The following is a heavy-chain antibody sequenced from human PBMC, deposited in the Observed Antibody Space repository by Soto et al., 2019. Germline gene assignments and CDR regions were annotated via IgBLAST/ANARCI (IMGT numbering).Heavy chain of an antibody. D-gene: IGHD3-9*01. CDR3: ARDRDMIMRYFDWYSDY. Sequence: EVQLLESGGGLVQPGGSLRLSCAASEFTFSSYAMNWVRQAPGKGLEWVANIKQDGSEKYYVESVKGRFTISRDNAKKSLYLQMNSLRAEDTALYYCARDRDMIMRYFDWYSDYWGQGTLVTVSS. CDR2: IKQDGSEK. V-gene: IGHV3-7*01. J-gene: IGHJ4*02. CDR1: EFTFSSYA.